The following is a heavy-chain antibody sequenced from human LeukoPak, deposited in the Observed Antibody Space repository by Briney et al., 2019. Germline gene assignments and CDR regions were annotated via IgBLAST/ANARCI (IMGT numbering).Heavy chain of an antibody. CDR2: IYHRGSA. V-gene: IGHV4-61*08. D-gene: IGHD5-24*01. Sequence: SQTLSLTCTVSGGSISSGGYYWTWIRQPPGKGLEWIGYIYHRGSANYNPSLKSRVTISVDTSKNQFSLKLTSVTAADSAVYYCARSRIEMATISPADYWGQGTLVTVSS. CDR1: GGSISSGGYY. CDR3: ARSRIEMATISPADY. J-gene: IGHJ4*02.